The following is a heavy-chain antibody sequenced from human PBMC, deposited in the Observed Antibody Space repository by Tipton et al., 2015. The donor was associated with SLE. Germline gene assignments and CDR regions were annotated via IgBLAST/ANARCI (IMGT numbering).Heavy chain of an antibody. CDR2: ISSSGDII. CDR3: ARRGGYSSTRTYYYYMDV. V-gene: IGHV3-48*04. J-gene: IGHJ6*03. D-gene: IGHD6-13*01. Sequence: GSLRLSCVASGFTFSSYSMNWVRQAPGKGLEWVSYISSSGDIIYYADSVKGRFTISRDNAKNSLYLQMNSLRAEDTAVYYCARRGGYSSTRTYYYYMDVWGKGTTVTISS. CDR1: GFTFSSYS.